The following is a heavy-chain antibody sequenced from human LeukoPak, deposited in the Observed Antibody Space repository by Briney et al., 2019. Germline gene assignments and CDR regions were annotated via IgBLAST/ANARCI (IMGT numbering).Heavy chain of an antibody. Sequence: SETLSLTCAVYGGSFSGYYWSWIRQPPGKGLEWIGEINHSGSTNYNPSLKSRVTISVDTSKNQFSLKLSSVTAADTAVYYCARANYYGSGLRGDVWGRGTTVTVSS. J-gene: IGHJ6*02. CDR1: GGSFSGYY. CDR3: ARANYYGSGLRGDV. V-gene: IGHV4-34*01. D-gene: IGHD3-10*01. CDR2: INHSGST.